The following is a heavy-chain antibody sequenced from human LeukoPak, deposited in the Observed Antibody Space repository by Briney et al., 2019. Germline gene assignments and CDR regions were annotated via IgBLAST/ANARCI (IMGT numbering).Heavy chain of an antibody. CDR3: AKLPHVRFRNLLDY. J-gene: IGHJ4*02. CDR1: GFTFNSYA. D-gene: IGHD3-3*01. Sequence: GGSLRLSCAASGFTFNSYAMTWVRQGPGTGLECVSTISSGGEDTYYADSVKGRFTISRDNSKNTLYLQINSLRAEDTAVYYCAKLPHVRFRNLLDYWGQGTLVTVSS. CDR2: ISSGGEDT. V-gene: IGHV3-23*01.